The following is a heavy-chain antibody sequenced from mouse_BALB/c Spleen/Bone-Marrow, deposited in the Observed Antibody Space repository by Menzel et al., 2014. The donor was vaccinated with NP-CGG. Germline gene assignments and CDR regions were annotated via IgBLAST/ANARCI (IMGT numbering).Heavy chain of an antibody. CDR1: GFTFTDYY. V-gene: IGHV7-3*02. J-gene: IGHJ4*01. CDR2: IRNEANGYTT. Sequence: EVMLVESGGGLVQPGGSLRLSCATSGFTFTDYYMSWVRQPPGKALEWLGFIRNEANGYTTEYSASVKGRFTISRDNSQSILYLQMNTLRAENSATYYCARDDYYAMDSWGQGTSVTVSS. CDR3: ARDDYYAMDS.